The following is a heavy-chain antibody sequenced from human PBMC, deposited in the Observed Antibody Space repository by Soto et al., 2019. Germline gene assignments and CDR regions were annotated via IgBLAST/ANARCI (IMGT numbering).Heavy chain of an antibody. Sequence: QVQLVQSGAEVKRPGASVKVSCKASGYTFNTYGITWVRQAPGQGLEWLGWISPYNGNTKYAQNLQGRVTMPKDKSTDIVYMELRSLTSDDTAVYYCARDLDYDFWSGFLSPWGQGTLVTVSS. CDR2: ISPYNGNT. J-gene: IGHJ5*02. CDR3: ARDLDYDFWSGFLSP. V-gene: IGHV1-18*01. CDR1: GYTFNTYG. D-gene: IGHD3-3*01.